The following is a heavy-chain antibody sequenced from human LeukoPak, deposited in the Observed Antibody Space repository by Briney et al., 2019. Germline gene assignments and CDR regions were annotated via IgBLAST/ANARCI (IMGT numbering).Heavy chain of an antibody. CDR2: INKDGSER. Sequence: GGSLRLSCVASGFTFSTYWMSWVCQAPGKGLEWVANINKDGSERYYVDSVKGRFTVSRDNAKNSVHLHMNSLRAEDTAVYYCRRDYDRKPYYRFDHWGQGTLVTVSS. V-gene: IGHV3-7*01. CDR1: GFTFSTYW. CDR3: RRDYDRKPYYRFDH. J-gene: IGHJ4*02. D-gene: IGHD3-22*01.